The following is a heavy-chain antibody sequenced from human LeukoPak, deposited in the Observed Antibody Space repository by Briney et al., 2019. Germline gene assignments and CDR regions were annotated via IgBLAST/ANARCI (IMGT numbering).Heavy chain of an antibody. CDR3: ARVRYGELDV. J-gene: IGHJ6*02. CDR1: GFTFSSYA. D-gene: IGHD4-17*01. Sequence: GGSLRLSCAASGFTFSSYAMSWVRQAPGEGLGWVSSMSGSGGSTYHADSVKGRFTISRDDSKNTLYLQMNSLRAEDTAVYYCARVRYGELDVWGQGTTVTVSS. V-gene: IGHV3-23*01. CDR2: MSGSGGST.